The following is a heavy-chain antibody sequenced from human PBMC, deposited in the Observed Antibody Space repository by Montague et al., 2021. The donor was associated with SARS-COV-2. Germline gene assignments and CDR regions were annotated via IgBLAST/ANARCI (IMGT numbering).Heavy chain of an antibody. J-gene: IGHJ1*01. D-gene: IGHD2-2*01. CDR1: GFTMSSDLYS. CDR2: MSSSGTI. CDR3: ASGLVVPAAMDLLLQH. Sequence: SETLSLTCSVSGFTMSSDLYSSGLVRQPPGKRLECVGHMSSSGTIYYNPSLRRRIILSLDTSTNQFSLEVSSMTAADTAVYYCASGLVVPAAMDLLLQHWGQGSLVTVSS. V-gene: IGHV4-39*07.